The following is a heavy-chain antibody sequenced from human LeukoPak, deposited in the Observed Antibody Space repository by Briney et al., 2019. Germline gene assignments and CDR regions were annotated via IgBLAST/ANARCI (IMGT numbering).Heavy chain of an antibody. J-gene: IGHJ4*02. Sequence: PSETLSLTCAVYGGSFSGYYWSWIRQPPGKGLEWIGEINHSGSTNYNPSLKSRVTISVDTSKNQFSLKLSSVTVADTAVYYCARAPRDGYKTIDYWGQGTLVTVSS. CDR1: GGSFSGYY. CDR2: INHSGST. D-gene: IGHD5-24*01. V-gene: IGHV4-34*01. CDR3: ARAPRDGYKTIDY.